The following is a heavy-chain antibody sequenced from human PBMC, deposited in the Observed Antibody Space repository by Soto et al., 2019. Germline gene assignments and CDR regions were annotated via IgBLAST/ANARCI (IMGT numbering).Heavy chain of an antibody. J-gene: IGHJ3*02. Sequence: GGSLRLSCAASGFTVSSNYMNWVRQPPGKGLEWVSIIYSGSSSYYADSVKGRFTISRDNSKNTLYLQMNSLRAEDTAVYYCAREGDAFDIWGQGTMVTVSS. CDR3: AREGDAFDI. CDR1: GFTVSSNY. V-gene: IGHV3-53*01. CDR2: IYSGSSS.